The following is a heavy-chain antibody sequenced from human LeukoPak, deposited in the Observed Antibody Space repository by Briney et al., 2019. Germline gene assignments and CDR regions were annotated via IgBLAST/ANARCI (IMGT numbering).Heavy chain of an antibody. Sequence: GGSLRLSCAASGFTFSSYAMSWVRQAPGKGLEWVSAISGSGGSTYYADSVKGRFTISRDNSKNTLYLQMNSLRAEDTAVYYCAKSSHYDFWSGYSICMDVWGKGTTVTVSS. CDR3: AKSSHYDFWSGYSICMDV. D-gene: IGHD3-3*01. CDR2: ISGSGGST. J-gene: IGHJ6*03. CDR1: GFTFSSYA. V-gene: IGHV3-23*01.